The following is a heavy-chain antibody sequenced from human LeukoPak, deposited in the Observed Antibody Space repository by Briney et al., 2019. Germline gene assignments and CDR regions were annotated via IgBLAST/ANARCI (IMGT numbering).Heavy chain of an antibody. J-gene: IGHJ4*02. V-gene: IGHV3-53*01. CDR2: IYSGGRT. CDR3: ARDSGWLGTYDY. D-gene: IGHD6-19*01. Sequence: GGSLRLSCAVSGITVSTNYTSWVRQAPGKGLEWVSIIYSGGRTFYADSVKGRFTISRDNSKNTVSLQMNSLRAEDTAVYYCARDSGWLGTYDYWGQGTLVTVSS. CDR1: GITVSTNY.